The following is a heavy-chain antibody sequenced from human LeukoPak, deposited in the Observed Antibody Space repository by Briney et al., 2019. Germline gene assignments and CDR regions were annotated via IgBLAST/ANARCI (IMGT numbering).Heavy chain of an antibody. CDR2: ISSSSSTI. J-gene: IGHJ6*03. CDR3: AKLTDGSGSYYYYYYYMDV. Sequence: GGSLRLSCAASRFTFSIFAMNWVRQAPGKGLEWLSYISSSSSTIYYADSVKGRFTISRDNSKNTLYLQMNSLRAEDTAVYYCAKLTDGSGSYYYYYYYMDVWGKGTTVTISS. D-gene: IGHD3-10*01. V-gene: IGHV3-48*01. CDR1: RFTFSIFA.